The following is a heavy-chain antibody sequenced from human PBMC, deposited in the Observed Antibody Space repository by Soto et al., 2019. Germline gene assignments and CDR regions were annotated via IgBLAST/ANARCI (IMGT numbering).Heavy chain of an antibody. CDR1: GFTFSSYA. V-gene: IGHV3-30*18. CDR3: AKDDLFCSGSIYVIGGMEV. CDR2: ISYDGCNR. J-gene: IGHJ6*02. Sequence: GGSLRLSCEASGFTFSSYAMHWVSQDPCKWLEWVALISYDGCNRYHADSENGRFTISRDNSKNTLYMQMYSVTADDTPVYYFAKDDLFCSGSIYVIGGMEVWCQGTTVTLSS. D-gene: IGHD2-15*01.